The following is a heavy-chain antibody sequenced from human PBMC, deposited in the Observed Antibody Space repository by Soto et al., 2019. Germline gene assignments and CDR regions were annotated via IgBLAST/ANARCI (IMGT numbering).Heavy chain of an antibody. Sequence: PSETLSLTCSVSGGSITSGGFYWSWVRQHPEKGLEWIAYIFHSGSTDYNPSLKSRIIISADTSKNQFSLKLTSVTAADTAVYYCARVGYSSTSYDYYYGMDVWGQGTTVTVSS. D-gene: IGHD2-2*01. CDR1: GGSITSGGFY. CDR3: ARVGYSSTSYDYYYGMDV. V-gene: IGHV4-31*03. J-gene: IGHJ6*02. CDR2: IFHSGST.